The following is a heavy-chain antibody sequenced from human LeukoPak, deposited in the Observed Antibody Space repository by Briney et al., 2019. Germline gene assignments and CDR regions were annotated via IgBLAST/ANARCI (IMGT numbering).Heavy chain of an antibody. CDR1: GFTFSSYG. CDR2: ISYDGSNK. J-gene: IGHJ3*02. Sequence: PGRSLRLSCAASGFTFSSYGMHWVREAPGKGLEWVAVISYDGSNKYYADSVKGRFTISRDNSKNTLYLQMNSLRAEDTAVYYCAKDRGDYYDSSGYYSGGFDIWGQGTMVTVSS. D-gene: IGHD3-22*01. V-gene: IGHV3-30*18. CDR3: AKDRGDYYDSSGYYSGGFDI.